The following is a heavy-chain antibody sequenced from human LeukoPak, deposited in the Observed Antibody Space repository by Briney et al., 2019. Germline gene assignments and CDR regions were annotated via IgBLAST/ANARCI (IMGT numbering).Heavy chain of an antibody. D-gene: IGHD5-18*01. Sequence: GGSLRLSCAASGFSFSSYSMNWVRQAPGKGLEWVANIREDGSEKYYVDSVKGRFTISKDNAKNLVYLQMNSLRAEDTAVYYCARDGPTAYFDYWGQGTLVTVSS. CDR2: IREDGSEK. CDR3: ARDGPTAYFDY. CDR1: GFSFSSYS. V-gene: IGHV3-7*01. J-gene: IGHJ4*02.